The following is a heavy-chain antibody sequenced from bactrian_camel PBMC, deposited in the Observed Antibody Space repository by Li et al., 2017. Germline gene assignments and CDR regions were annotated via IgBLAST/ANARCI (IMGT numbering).Heavy chain of an antibody. D-gene: IGHD5*01. V-gene: IGHV3S1*01. Sequence: QVQLVESGGGLVQPGGSLRLSCAASGFTFSANAMMWVRQAPGKGLERVGAIGISGSSTYYADSVKGRFTISRDNAKNTLYLQMNSLKTEDTAVYYCATGWFYSSASPRGQGTQVTVS. CDR1: GFTFSANA. J-gene: IGHJ4*01. CDR2: IGISGSST.